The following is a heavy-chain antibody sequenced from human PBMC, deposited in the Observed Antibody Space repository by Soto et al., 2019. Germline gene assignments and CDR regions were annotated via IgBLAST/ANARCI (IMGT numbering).Heavy chain of an antibody. D-gene: IGHD3-10*01. CDR2: ISYDGSNK. V-gene: IGHV3-30-3*01. CDR1: GFTFSSYA. Sequence: QVQLVESGGGVVQPGRSLRLSCAASGFTFSSYAMHWVRQAPGKGLEWVAVISYDGSNKYYADSVKGRFTISRDNSKNTLYLQMNSLRAEDTAVYYCAREYLSGSWDYWGQGTLVTVSS. CDR3: AREYLSGSWDY. J-gene: IGHJ4*02.